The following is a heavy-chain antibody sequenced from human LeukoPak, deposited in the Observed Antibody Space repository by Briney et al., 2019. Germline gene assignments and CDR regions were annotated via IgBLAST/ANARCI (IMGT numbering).Heavy chain of an antibody. J-gene: IGHJ4*02. Sequence: SETLSLTCTVSGGSISSYYWSWIRQPPGKGLEWIGYIYYSGSTNYNPSLKSRVTISVDTSKNQFSLKLSSVTAADTAVYYCARVSRYSYGYVYDYWSQGTLVTVSS. V-gene: IGHV4-59*01. CDR2: IYYSGST. CDR3: ARVSRYSYGYVYDY. CDR1: GGSISSYY. D-gene: IGHD5-18*01.